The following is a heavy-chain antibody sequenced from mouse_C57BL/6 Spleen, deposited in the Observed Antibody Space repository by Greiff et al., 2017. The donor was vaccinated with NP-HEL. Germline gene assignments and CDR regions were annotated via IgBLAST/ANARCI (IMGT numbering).Heavy chain of an antibody. CDR1: GYTFTSYW. D-gene: IGHD1-1*01. CDR3: ASSDYVRNYAMDY. J-gene: IGHJ4*01. CDR2: IHPNSGST. Sequence: QVQLQQPGAELVKPGASVKLSCKASGYTFTSYWMHWVKQRPGQGLEWIGMIHPNSGSTNYNEKFKSKATLTVDKSSSTAYMQHSSLTSEDSAVYYCASSDYVRNYAMDYWGQGTSVTVSS. V-gene: IGHV1-64*01.